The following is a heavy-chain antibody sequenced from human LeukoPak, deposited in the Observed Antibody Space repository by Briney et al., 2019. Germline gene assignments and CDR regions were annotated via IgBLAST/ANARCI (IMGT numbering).Heavy chain of an antibody. CDR3: ARDQEWLARFDAFDI. D-gene: IGHD3-3*01. CDR2: IYYSGST. Sequence: SETMSLTSTVSGGSISSGDYYWNWIRQPPWKGLEWIGYIYYSGSTYYNPSLKSRVTISVDTSKNQFSLKLSSVTAADTAVYYCARDQEWLARFDAFDIWGQGTMVTVSS. V-gene: IGHV4-30-4*08. CDR1: GGSISSGDYY. J-gene: IGHJ3*02.